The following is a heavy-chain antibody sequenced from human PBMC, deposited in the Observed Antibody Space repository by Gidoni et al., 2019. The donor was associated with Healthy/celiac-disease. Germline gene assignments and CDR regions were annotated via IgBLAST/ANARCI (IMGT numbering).Heavy chain of an antibody. V-gene: IGHV3-48*02. D-gene: IGHD3-10*01. CDR2: ISSSSSTI. Sequence: EVQLVESGGGWVQPGGSRGLSCAASGFSFSSYSTNWVRQAPGKGLEWVSYISSSSSTIYYADSVKGRFTISRDNAKNSLYLQMNSLRDEDTAVYYCARAHEVRGVIKNYWGQGTLVTVSS. CDR1: GFSFSSYS. CDR3: ARAHEVRGVIKNY. J-gene: IGHJ4*02.